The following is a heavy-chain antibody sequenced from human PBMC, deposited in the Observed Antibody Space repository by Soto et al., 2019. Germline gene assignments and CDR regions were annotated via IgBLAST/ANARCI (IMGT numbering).Heavy chain of an antibody. Sequence: QVQLQESGPGLVKPSQTLSLTCTVSGGSISSGGYYWSWIRQHPGKGLEWIGYIYYGGSTYYNPSGQGRVTISVATSKNQFSRKLSSVTAADTAVYYCAGVRGVSWFDPWGQGTLVTVSS. CDR3: AGVRGVSWFDP. CDR1: GGSISSGGYY. V-gene: IGHV4-31*03. J-gene: IGHJ5*02. D-gene: IGHD3-10*01. CDR2: IYYGGST.